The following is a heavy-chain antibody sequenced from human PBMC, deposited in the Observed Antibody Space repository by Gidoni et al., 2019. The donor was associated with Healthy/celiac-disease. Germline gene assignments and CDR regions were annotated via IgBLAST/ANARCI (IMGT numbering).Heavy chain of an antibody. D-gene: IGHD3-10*01. V-gene: IGHV4-39*01. CDR2: IYYSGST. Sequence: LPLQESGPGLVKPSETLSLTCTVSGGSISSSSYYWGWIRQPPGKGLEWIGSIYYSGSTYYNPALKSRVTISVDTSKNQFSLKLSSVTAADTAVYYCARLGSGSDYWGQGTLVTVSS. CDR1: GGSISSSSYY. J-gene: IGHJ4*02. CDR3: ARLGSGSDY.